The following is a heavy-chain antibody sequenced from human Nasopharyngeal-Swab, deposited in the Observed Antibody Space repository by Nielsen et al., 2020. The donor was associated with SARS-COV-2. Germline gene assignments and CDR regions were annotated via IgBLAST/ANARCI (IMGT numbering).Heavy chain of an antibody. CDR1: GFTFSSYS. J-gene: IGHJ4*02. Sequence: GESLKISCAASGFTFSSYSMNWVRQAPGKGLEWVSYISSSSSTIYYADSVKGRFTISRDNAKNSLYLQMNSLRDEDTAVYYCARDRSPLRGRATGDYIDYWGQGTLVTVSS. D-gene: IGHD1-26*01. CDR3: ARDRSPLRGRATGDYIDY. V-gene: IGHV3-48*02. CDR2: ISSSSSTI.